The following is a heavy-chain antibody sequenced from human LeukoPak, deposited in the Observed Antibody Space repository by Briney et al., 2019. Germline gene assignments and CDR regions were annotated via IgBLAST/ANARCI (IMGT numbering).Heavy chain of an antibody. V-gene: IGHV4-34*01. Sequence: SETLSLTCAVYGGSFSGYYWSWIRQPPGKGLEWIGEINHSGSTNYNPSLKSRVTISVDTSKNQFSLKLSSVTAADTAVYYCARDSSGSPYYYYYYMDVWGKGTTVTISS. CDR1: GGSFSGYY. CDR2: INHSGST. J-gene: IGHJ6*03. CDR3: ARDSSGSPYYYYYYMDV. D-gene: IGHD3-10*01.